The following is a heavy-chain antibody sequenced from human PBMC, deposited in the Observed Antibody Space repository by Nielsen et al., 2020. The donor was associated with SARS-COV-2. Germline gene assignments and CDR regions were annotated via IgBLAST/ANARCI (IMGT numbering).Heavy chain of an antibody. D-gene: IGHD2-15*01. CDR1: GFTFSDYS. Sequence: GGSLRLSCTASGFTFSDYSMNWVRQAPGKGLEWVASISGDSNYIFYSDLVKGRFTMSRDNGKNSLYLQMNTLRSEDTALYYCTRGFYSQSDCWGQGTLVTVSS. J-gene: IGHJ4*02. V-gene: IGHV3-21*01. CDR2: ISGDSNYI. CDR3: TRGFYSQSDC.